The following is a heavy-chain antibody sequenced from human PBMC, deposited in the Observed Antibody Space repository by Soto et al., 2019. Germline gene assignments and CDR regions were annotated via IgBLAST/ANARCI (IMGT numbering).Heavy chain of an antibody. D-gene: IGHD3-10*01. CDR3: ARTLRKVTMVRGVIIWFDP. Sequence: QVQLQQWGAGLLKPSETLSLTCAVYGGSFSGYYWSWIRQPPGKGLEWIGEIYHSGSTNYNPSLKSRVTISVDTSKNQFSLKLSSVTAADTAVYYCARTLRKVTMVRGVIIWFDPWGQGTLVTVSS. J-gene: IGHJ5*02. CDR1: GGSFSGYY. CDR2: IYHSGST. V-gene: IGHV4-34*01.